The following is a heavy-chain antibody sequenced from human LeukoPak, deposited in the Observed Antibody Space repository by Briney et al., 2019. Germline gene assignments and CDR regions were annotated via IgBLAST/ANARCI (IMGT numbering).Heavy chain of an antibody. Sequence: GGSLRLSCAASGFTFSSYGMHWVRQAPGKGLEWVAVIWYDGSNKYYGDSVKGRFTISRDNSKNTLYLQMNSLRAEDTVVYYCAKAPGDIVARGSEYNFGFRSGGQRSGLPAYYFDYWGQGTLVTVSS. V-gene: IGHV3-33*06. J-gene: IGHJ4*02. CDR1: GFTFSSYG. CDR2: IWYDGSNK. D-gene: IGHD2-15*01. CDR3: AKAPGDIVARGSEYNFGFRSGGQRSGLPAYYFDY.